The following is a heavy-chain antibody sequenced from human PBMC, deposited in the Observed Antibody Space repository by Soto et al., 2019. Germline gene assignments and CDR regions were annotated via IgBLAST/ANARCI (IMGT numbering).Heavy chain of an antibody. D-gene: IGHD1-7*01. J-gene: IGHJ6*02. CDR2: FDPEDGET. Sequence: ASVKVSCKVSGYTLTELSMHWVRQAPGKRLEWIGGFDPEDGETIYAQKIQGRVTITEDTSTDTAYMELSSLRSEDTAVYFCATDMREARRAPGTFYYGMDVWGQGTTVTVSS. CDR1: GYTLTELS. CDR3: ATDMREARRAPGTFYYGMDV. V-gene: IGHV1-24*01.